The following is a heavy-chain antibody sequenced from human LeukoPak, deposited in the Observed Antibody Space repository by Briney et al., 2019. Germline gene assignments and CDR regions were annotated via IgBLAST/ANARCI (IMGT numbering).Heavy chain of an antibody. D-gene: IGHD1-20*01. V-gene: IGHV1-69*04. CDR3: ARAVYDRVNWNDDYYYYMDV. CDR1: GYTFTSYG. CDR2: IIPILGIA. J-gene: IGHJ6*03. Sequence: ASVKVSCTASGYTFTSYGISWVRQAPGQGLEWMGRIIPILGIANYAQKFQGRVTITADKSTSTAYMELSSLRSEDTAVYYCARAVYDRVNWNDDYYYYMDVWGKGTTVTVSS.